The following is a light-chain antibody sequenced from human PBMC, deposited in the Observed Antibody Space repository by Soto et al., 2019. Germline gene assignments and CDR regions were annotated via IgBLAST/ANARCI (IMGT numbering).Light chain of an antibody. Sequence: EVGFTQSPATLSLSPGERATLSCRASQSVSSTYLAWYQQQPGQAPRLLMSGTSNRATGTPDRFSGSGSGTDFTLTISRLEPEDFAVYYCQQYGSPPITFGQGTRLEIK. CDR1: QSVSSTY. J-gene: IGKJ5*01. V-gene: IGKV3-20*01. CDR3: QQYGSPPIT. CDR2: GTS.